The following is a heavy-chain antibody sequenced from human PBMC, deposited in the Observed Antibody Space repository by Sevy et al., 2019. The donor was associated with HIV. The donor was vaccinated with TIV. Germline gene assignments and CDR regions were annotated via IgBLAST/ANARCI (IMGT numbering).Heavy chain of an antibody. D-gene: IGHD6-19*01. V-gene: IGHV1-69*13. CDR3: ARGGGNGWYYFDY. Sequence: ASLKVSCKASGGTFSSYGISWVQQAPGQGLEWMGGIIPILGTVNYAQKFQGRVTITADESTKTAYMELSSLRSEDTAVYYCARGGGNGWYYFDYWGQETLVTVSS. J-gene: IGHJ4*02. CDR2: IIPILGTV. CDR1: GGTFSSYG.